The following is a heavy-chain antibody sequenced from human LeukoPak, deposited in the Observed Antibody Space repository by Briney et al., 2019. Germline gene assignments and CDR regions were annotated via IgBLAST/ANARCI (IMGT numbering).Heavy chain of an antibody. J-gene: IGHJ4*02. CDR3: ARGPGPGVYYYDSSGSDDFDY. D-gene: IGHD3-22*01. CDR1: GGSISSYY. CDR2: IYTSGST. V-gene: IGHV4-4*07. Sequence: SETLSLTCTVSGGSISSYYWSWVRQPAGKGLEWIGRIYTSGSTNYNPSLKSRVTISVDTSKNQFSLKLSSVTAADTAVYYCARGPGPGVYYYDSSGSDDFDYWGQGTLVTVSS.